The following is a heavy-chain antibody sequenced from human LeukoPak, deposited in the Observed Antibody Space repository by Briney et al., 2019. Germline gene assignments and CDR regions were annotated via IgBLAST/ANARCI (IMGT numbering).Heavy chain of an antibody. Sequence: PGGSLRLSCAASRFTVSNNYMSWVRQAPGKGLEWVSVIYGGGSAYYPDSAKGRFTISRDNSKNTLYLQMNSLRAEDTAVYYCATTASGGHYNYFDHWGQGTLVTVSS. CDR1: RFTVSNNY. CDR3: ATTASGGHYNYFDH. V-gene: IGHV3-66*02. J-gene: IGHJ4*02. D-gene: IGHD3-10*01. CDR2: IYGGGSA.